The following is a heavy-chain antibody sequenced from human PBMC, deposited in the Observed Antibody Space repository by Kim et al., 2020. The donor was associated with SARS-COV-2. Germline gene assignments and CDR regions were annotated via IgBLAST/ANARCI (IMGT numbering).Heavy chain of an antibody. CDR2: IWYDGSNK. V-gene: IGHV3-33*06. CDR3: AKEVWFGEFYAFDY. Sequence: GGSLRLSCAASGFTFSSYGMHWVRQAPGKGLEWVAVIWYDGSNKYYADSVKGRFTISRDNSKNTLYLQMNSLRAEDTAVYYCAKEVWFGEFYAFDYWGQGTLVTVSS. J-gene: IGHJ4*02. D-gene: IGHD3-10*01. CDR1: GFTFSSYG.